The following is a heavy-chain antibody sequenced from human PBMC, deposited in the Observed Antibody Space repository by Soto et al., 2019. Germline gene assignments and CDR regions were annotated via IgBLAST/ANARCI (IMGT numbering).Heavy chain of an antibody. V-gene: IGHV3-11*06. D-gene: IGHD3-10*01. CDR3: VRDLYGSGTSLRGWFDP. J-gene: IGHJ5*02. Sequence: QEQLVESGGGWVKPGGSLRLSCAASGFTFSDYYIAWIRQAPGKGLEWISYISSTGISKSYADSVKGRFTLAKDNANNSLVLQMNSLRADDTAVYYCVRDLYGSGTSLRGWFDPWGQGTLVTVSS. CDR1: GFTFSDYY. CDR2: ISSTGISK.